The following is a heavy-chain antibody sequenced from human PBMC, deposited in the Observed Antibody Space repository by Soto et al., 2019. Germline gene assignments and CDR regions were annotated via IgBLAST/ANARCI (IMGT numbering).Heavy chain of an antibody. CDR2: IYHSGST. J-gene: IGHJ4*02. D-gene: IGHD4-17*01. CDR1: GGSISSGGYS. V-gene: IGHV4-30-2*01. CDR3: ARGTTVTAYYFDY. Sequence: SETLSLTCAVSGGSISSGGYSWSWIRQPPGKGREWIGYIYHSGSTYYDPSLKSRVTISVDRSKNQFSLKLSSVTAADTAVYSCARGTTVTAYYFDYWGQGTLVTVSS.